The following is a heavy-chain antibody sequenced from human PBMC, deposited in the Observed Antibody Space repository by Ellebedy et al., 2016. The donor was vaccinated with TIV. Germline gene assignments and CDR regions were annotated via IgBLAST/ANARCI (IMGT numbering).Heavy chain of an antibody. CDR2: INPNSGGT. CDR3: ATYDSSGWWFDP. D-gene: IGHD3-22*01. J-gene: IGHJ5*02. Sequence: ASVKVSXXVSGYTFTGYYMHWARQAPGQGLEWMGWINPNSGGTNYAQKFQGRVTMTRDTSISTAYMELSRLRSDDTAVYYCATYDSSGWWFDPWGQGTLVTVSS. CDR1: GYTFTGYY. V-gene: IGHV1-2*02.